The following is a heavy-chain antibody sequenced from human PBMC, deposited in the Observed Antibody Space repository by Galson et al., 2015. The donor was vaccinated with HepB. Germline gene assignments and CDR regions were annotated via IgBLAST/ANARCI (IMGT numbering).Heavy chain of an antibody. V-gene: IGHV1-2*06. Sequence: SVKVSCKASGYRFTGYFIHWVRQAPGQGLEWMGRVNPNSGGTNYAQKFQGRVTMTRDTSISTAYMELSRLRSDDTAVYYCASGAGNDYFLDYWGQGTLVTVSS. CDR3: ASGAGNDYFLDY. D-gene: IGHD3-10*01. CDR1: GYRFTGYF. J-gene: IGHJ4*02. CDR2: VNPNSGGT.